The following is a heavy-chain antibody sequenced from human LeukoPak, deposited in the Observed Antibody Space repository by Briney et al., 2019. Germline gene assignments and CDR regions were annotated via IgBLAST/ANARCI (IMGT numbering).Heavy chain of an antibody. CDR1: GGSFSGYY. CDR2: INHSGST. J-gene: IGHJ6*03. CDR3: ARVYGDYAYYYYYMDV. Sequence: SETLSLTCAVYGGSFSGYYWSWIRQPPGKGLEWIGEINHSGSTNYNPSLKSRVTISVDTSKNQFSLKLSSVTAADTAVYYCARVYGDYAYYYYYMDVGDKGTTVTVSS. D-gene: IGHD4-17*01. V-gene: IGHV4-34*01.